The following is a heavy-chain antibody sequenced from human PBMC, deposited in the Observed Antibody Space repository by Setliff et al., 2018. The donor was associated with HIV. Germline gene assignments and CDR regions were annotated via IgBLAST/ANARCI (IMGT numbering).Heavy chain of an antibody. CDR1: GYTFTSDY. D-gene: IGHD1-26*01. V-gene: IGHV1-46*01. Sequence: GASVKVSCKASGYTFTSDYIHWVRQAPGQGLEWMGIINPSGGSTSYAQKFQGRVTMTRDTSITTAYMELSRLISDDTAVYYCARGPTVGAADYWGQGTLVTVSS. CDR3: ARGPTVGAADY. CDR2: INPSGGST. J-gene: IGHJ4*02.